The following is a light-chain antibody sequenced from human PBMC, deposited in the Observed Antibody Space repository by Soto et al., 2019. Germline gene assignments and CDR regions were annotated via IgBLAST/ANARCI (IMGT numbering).Light chain of an antibody. CDR2: GAS. J-gene: IGKJ2*01. V-gene: IGKV3-20*01. CDR1: QSVSSSY. Sequence: EIVLTQSPGTLSLSPGERATLSCRASQSVSSSYLAWYQQKPGQAPRLLIYGASSRATGIPDRFSGSGSGTDFTLTFSRLEPEDFAVYYCQQYASSLYTFGQGTKLEIK. CDR3: QQYASSLYT.